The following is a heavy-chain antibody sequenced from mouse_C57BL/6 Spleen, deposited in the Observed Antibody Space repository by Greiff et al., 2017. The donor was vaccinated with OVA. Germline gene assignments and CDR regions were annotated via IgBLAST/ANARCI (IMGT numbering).Heavy chain of an antibody. CDR2: IDPEDGET. Sequence: EVQLQQSGAELVKPGASVKLSCTASGFNIKDSYMHWVKQRTEQGLEWIGRIDPEDGETKYAPKLQGKATITADTSSNTAYLQLSSLTSVDTAVSYCARWWGNSSAMDYWGQGTSVTVSS. V-gene: IGHV14-2*01. J-gene: IGHJ4*01. D-gene: IGHD2-1*01. CDR3: ARWWGNSSAMDY. CDR1: GFNIKDSY.